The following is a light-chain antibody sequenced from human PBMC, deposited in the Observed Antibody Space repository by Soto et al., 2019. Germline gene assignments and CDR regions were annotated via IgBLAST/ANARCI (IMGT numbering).Light chain of an antibody. Sequence: DIEMTQSPSTLSASVGDRVTITYRASQTIRRWLAWYQQRPGKAPKVLIYDASTLESGVPARFSGSGSETQFSLTISSLQPEDSATYYCQHYNSDPWTFGQGTKVDIK. CDR1: QTIRRW. CDR2: DAS. CDR3: QHYNSDPWT. V-gene: IGKV1-5*01. J-gene: IGKJ1*01.